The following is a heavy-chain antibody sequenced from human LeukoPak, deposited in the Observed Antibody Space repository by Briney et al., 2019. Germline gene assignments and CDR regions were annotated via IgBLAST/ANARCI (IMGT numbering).Heavy chain of an antibody. Sequence: SVKVSCKASGGTFSSYAISWVRQAPGQGLEWMGGIIPIFGTANYAQKFQGRVTITADESTSTAYMELSSLRSEDTAVYYCASLTPDTYYYDSSELNWFDPWGQGTLVTVSS. CDR1: GGTFSSYA. D-gene: IGHD3-22*01. CDR3: ASLTPDTYYYDSSELNWFDP. J-gene: IGHJ5*02. CDR2: IIPIFGTA. V-gene: IGHV1-69*13.